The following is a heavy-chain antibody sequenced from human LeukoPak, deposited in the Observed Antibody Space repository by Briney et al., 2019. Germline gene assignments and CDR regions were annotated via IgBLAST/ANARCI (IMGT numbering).Heavy chain of an antibody. CDR3: AKGLYSNLLGFDY. J-gene: IGHJ4*02. V-gene: IGHV3-7*01. CDR2: IKQDGSEK. CDR1: GFTITTNY. D-gene: IGHD4-11*01. Sequence: GGSLRLSCAASGFTITTNYVNWVRQAPGKGLEWVANIKQDGSEKYYVDSVKGRFTISRDNAKNSLYLQMNSLRAEDTAVYYCAKGLYSNLLGFDYCGQGTLVTVSS.